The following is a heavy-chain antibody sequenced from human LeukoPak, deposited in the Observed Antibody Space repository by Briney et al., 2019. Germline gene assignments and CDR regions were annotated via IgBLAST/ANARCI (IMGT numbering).Heavy chain of an antibody. J-gene: IGHJ4*02. CDR2: IWYDGSNK. CDR3: ARDYRAVAGYYFDY. Sequence: PGRSLRLSCAASGFTFSSYGMHWVRQAPGKGLEWVADIWYDGSNKYYADPVKGRFTISRDNSKNTLYLQMNSLRAENTAVYYCARDYRAVAGYYFDYWGQGTLVTVSS. D-gene: IGHD6-19*01. V-gene: IGHV3-33*01. CDR1: GFTFSSYG.